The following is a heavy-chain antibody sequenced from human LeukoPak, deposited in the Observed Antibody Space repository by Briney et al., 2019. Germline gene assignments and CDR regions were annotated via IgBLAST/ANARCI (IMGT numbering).Heavy chain of an antibody. CDR1: GYTFTSYY. V-gene: IGHV1-46*01. D-gene: IGHD1-26*01. J-gene: IGHJ2*01. Sequence: GASVKVSCKASGYTFTSYYMHWVRQAPGQGLEWMGIINPSGGSTSYAQKFQGRVTMTRDMSTSTVYMELSSLRSEDTAVYYCARGPERVAGATLNLYWYFDLWGRGTLVTVSS. CDR3: ARGPERVAGATLNLYWYFDL. CDR2: INPSGGST.